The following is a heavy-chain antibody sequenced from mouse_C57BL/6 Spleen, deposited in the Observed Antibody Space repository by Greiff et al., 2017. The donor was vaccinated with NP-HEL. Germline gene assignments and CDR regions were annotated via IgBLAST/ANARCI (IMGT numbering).Heavy chain of an antibody. Sequence: QVQLKQSGPELVKPGASVKISCKASGYAFSSSWMNWVKQRPGKGLEWIGRIYPGDGDTNYNGKFKGKATLTADKSSSTAYMQLSSLTSEDSAVYFCAPTGTEGYYFDYWGQGTTLTVSS. CDR1: GYAFSSSW. V-gene: IGHV1-82*01. CDR3: APTGTEGYYFDY. J-gene: IGHJ2*01. CDR2: IYPGDGDT. D-gene: IGHD4-1*02.